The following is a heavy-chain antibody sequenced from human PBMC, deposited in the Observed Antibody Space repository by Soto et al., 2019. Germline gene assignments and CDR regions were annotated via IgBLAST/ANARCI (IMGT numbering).Heavy chain of an antibody. D-gene: IGHD2-15*01. CDR2: ISGSGGST. CDR1: GFTFSSYA. Sequence: PVGSLRLSCAASGFTFSSYAMSWVRQAPGKGLEWVSAISGSGGSTYYADSVKGRFTISRDNSKNTLYLQMNSLRAEDTAVYYCAKDWGCSGGSCYPNYYYYGMDVWGQGTTVTVSS. CDR3: AKDWGCSGGSCYPNYYYYGMDV. V-gene: IGHV3-23*01. J-gene: IGHJ6*02.